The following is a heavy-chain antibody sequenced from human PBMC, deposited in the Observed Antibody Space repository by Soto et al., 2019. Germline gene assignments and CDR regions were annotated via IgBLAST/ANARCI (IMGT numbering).Heavy chain of an antibody. V-gene: IGHV1-69*04. CDR2: IIPILGIA. Sequence: GASVKVSCKASGGTFSSYTISWVRQAPGQGLEWMGRIIPILGIANYAQKFQGRVTITADKSTSTAYMELSSLRSEDTAVYYCARDFTIFGVVIDNWFDPWGQGTLVTVSS. D-gene: IGHD3-3*01. CDR1: GGTFSSYT. J-gene: IGHJ5*02. CDR3: ARDFTIFGVVIDNWFDP.